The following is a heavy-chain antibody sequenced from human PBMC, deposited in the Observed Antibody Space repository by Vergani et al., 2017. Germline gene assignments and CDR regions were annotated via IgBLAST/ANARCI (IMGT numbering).Heavy chain of an antibody. J-gene: IGHJ6*04. CDR1: GFTFSSND. Sequence: VESGGGLVQPGGSLRLSCTVSGFTFSSNDFHWVRQTAGKGLELVSSIGGDGDRYYTDSEKGRFTISRDNGQSYLYLDMDNLRVEDTAVYFCAKDFCGTGNCYGWNHLDVWGEGTSVTVSS. D-gene: IGHD1-1*01. CDR2: IGGDGDR. CDR3: AKDFCGTGNCYGWNHLDV. V-gene: IGHV3-13*01.